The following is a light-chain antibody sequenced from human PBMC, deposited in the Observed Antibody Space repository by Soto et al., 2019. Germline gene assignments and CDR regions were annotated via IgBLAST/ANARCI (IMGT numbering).Light chain of an antibody. J-gene: IGKJ1*01. CDR3: QQYNSSGT. CDR2: DAS. CDR1: QSISSS. Sequence: LTQTPTSLSVSPGERATLSCRASQSISSSLAWYQQKPGQAPKLLIYDASSLATGIPARFSGSGSGTDFTLTISSLEPEDFAVYYCQQYNSSGTFGQGTKVDIK. V-gene: IGKV3D-15*01.